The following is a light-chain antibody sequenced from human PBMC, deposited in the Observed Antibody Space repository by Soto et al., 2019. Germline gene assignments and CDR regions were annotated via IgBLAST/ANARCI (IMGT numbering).Light chain of an antibody. V-gene: IGKV1-39*01. CDR3: QHRKT. J-gene: IGKJ1*01. CDR1: QSICIY. CDR2: AAA. Sequence: DIQMTQSPSSLSASVGDRVTITCRASQSICIYLNWYQQKPGKAPKLLVYAAASLQSGVPSRFSGSGSGTDFTLTISSQQPEDFATYYCQHRKTFGQGTKVEIK.